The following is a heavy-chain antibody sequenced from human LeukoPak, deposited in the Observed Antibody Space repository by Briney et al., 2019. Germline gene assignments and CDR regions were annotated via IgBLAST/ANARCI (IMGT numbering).Heavy chain of an antibody. Sequence: GGSLRPSCEASGLTFDDYAMPWVGQAPGKGLEWVSLISWDGGSTYYADSVKGRFTISRDNSKNSLYLQMNSLRAEDTALYYCAKDQGQLQPYYFDYWGQGTLVTVSS. V-gene: IGHV3-43D*04. J-gene: IGHJ4*02. CDR2: ISWDGGST. CDR3: AKDQGQLQPYYFDY. D-gene: IGHD6-6*01. CDR1: GLTFDDYA.